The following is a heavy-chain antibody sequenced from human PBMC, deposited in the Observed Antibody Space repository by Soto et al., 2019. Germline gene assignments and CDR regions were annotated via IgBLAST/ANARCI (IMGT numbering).Heavy chain of an antibody. V-gene: IGHV3-74*01. CDR1: GFTFSSYW. J-gene: IGHJ6*02. CDR2: INSDGSST. CDR3: AREFDFWSGYPTGYYGMDV. Sequence: EVQLVESGGGLVQPGGSLRLSCAASGFTFSSYWMHWVRQAPGKGLVWVSRINSDGSSTSYADSVKGRFTISRDNAKNSLYLQMNSRRADDKAVYYCAREFDFWSGYPTGYYGMDVWGQGTTVTVSS. D-gene: IGHD3-3*01.